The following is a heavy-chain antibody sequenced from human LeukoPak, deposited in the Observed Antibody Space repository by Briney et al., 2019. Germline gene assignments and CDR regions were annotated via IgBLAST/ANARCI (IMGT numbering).Heavy chain of an antibody. V-gene: IGHV3-48*03. J-gene: IGHJ6*03. CDR2: ISSSGSTI. CDR3: ARGGYSGYDFLRYYYYYMDV. CDR1: GFTFSSYE. Sequence: HPGGSLRLSCAASGFTFSSYEMNWVRQAPGKGLEWVSYISSSGSTIYYADSVKGRFTISRDNAKNSLYLQMNSLRAEDTAVYYCARGGYSGYDFLRYYYYYMDVWGKGTTVTISS. D-gene: IGHD5-12*01.